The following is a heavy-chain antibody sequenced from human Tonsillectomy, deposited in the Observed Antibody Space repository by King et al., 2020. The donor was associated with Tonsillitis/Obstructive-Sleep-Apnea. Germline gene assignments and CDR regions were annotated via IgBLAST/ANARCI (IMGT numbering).Heavy chain of an antibody. CDR3: TLYDFWSGYHYYYMDV. D-gene: IGHD3-3*01. J-gene: IGHJ6*03. V-gene: IGHV3-53*01. CDR1: GFTVNNIH. Sequence: VQLVESGGGLIQPGGSLRLSCAASGFTVNNIHMSWVRQAPGQGLEWVSVIFSGCSTSYAYSVKGRFTISRDNSMNTLYLEMNSLRAEYTAVYYCTLYDFWSGYHYYYMDVWGKGTTVTVSS. CDR2: IFSGCST.